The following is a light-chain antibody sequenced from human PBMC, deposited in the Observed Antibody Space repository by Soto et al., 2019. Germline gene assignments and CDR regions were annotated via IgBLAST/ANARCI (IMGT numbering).Light chain of an antibody. J-gene: IGKJ4*01. Sequence: DIQMTQSPSAMSASVGDRVTITCRASQGISNYLAWFQQKPGKVPKRLIYGASRLQSGVPSRFSGSGSGTEFTLTISSLQPGDFATYYCLQHNSYPLTFGGGTKVEIK. V-gene: IGKV1-17*03. CDR1: QGISNY. CDR3: LQHNSYPLT. CDR2: GAS.